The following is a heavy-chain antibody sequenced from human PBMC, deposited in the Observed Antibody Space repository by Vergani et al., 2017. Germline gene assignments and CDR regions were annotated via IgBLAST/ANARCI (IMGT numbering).Heavy chain of an antibody. J-gene: IGHJ6*02. Sequence: QVQLVQSGAEVKKPGSSVKVSCKASGGTFSSYAISWVRQAPGQGLEWMGRIIPILGIANYAQKFQGRVTITADKSTSTAYMELSSLRSEDTAVYYCARNEDSSSWFNYYYYCMDVWGQGTTVTVSS. CDR3: ARNEDSSSWFNYYYYCMDV. CDR1: GGTFSSYA. D-gene: IGHD6-13*01. V-gene: IGHV1-69*04. CDR2: IIPILGIA.